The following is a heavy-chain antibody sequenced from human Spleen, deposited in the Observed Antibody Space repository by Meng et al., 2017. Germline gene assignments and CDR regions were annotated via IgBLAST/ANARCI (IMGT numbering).Heavy chain of an antibody. CDR2: INPDGSNP. D-gene: IGHD1-1*01. V-gene: IGHV3-74*02. CDR1: GFTFTDHW. J-gene: IGHJ1*01. CDR3: TNDRLNH. Sequence: VQLVGSGGGLAPPGVSLRLSCAASGFTFTDHWMHWVRQGPGKGLVWVSRINPDGSNPTYADSVKGRFTISRDNAKNTVYLQMNSLRAEDTALYYCTNDRLNHWGQGALVTVSS.